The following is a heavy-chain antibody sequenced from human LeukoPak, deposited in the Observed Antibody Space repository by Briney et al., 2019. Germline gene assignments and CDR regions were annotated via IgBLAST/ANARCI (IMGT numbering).Heavy chain of an antibody. V-gene: IGHV4-39*01. CDR3: AKHSRTGYSGYENGFDI. J-gene: IGHJ3*02. Sequence: SDTLSLTCTVSGGSINSRSYYWAWIRQPPAKGLEWIERSYYSGSIYYNPSLKSHLTICLDQAKDLFSLKLSSVTAADTAVYYCAKHSRTGYSGYENGFDIWGQGTMVTVSS. CDR1: GGSINSRSYY. D-gene: IGHD5-12*01. CDR2: SYYSGSI.